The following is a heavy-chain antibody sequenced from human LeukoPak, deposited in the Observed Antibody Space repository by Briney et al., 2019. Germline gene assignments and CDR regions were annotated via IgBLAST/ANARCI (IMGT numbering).Heavy chain of an antibody. D-gene: IGHD3-22*01. V-gene: IGHV4-59*01. CDR2: VSYSGNT. CDR3: ARGVGSGYTDD. CDR1: GDSITSYY. J-gene: IGHJ4*02. Sequence: SETLSLTCIVSGDSITSYYWTWTRQPPGKGLEWIGFVSYSGNTNYNPSLKSRVTISLDTSRNQFSLKLNSVTAADTAVYYCARGVGSGYTDDWGQGTLVTVFS.